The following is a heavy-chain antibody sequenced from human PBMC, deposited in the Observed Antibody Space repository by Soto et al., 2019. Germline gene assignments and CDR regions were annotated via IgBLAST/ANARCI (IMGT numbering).Heavy chain of an antibody. V-gene: IGHV6-1*01. CDR2: TYYRSKWYN. CDR3: PRWSVTMIGSNGMDV. CDR1: GDSVSSNTAA. J-gene: IGHJ6*02. Sequence: PSQTLSLTCVISGDSVSSNTAAWNWIRQSPSRGLEWLGRTYYRSKWYNDYAVSVKSRITINPDTSKNQFSLQLNSVTPEDTAVYYCPRWSVTMIGSNGMDVWGQGTTVTVSS. D-gene: IGHD3-22*01.